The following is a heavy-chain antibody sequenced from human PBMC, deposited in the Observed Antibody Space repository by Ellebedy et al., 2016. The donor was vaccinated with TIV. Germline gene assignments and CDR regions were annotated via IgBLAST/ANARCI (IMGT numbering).Heavy chain of an antibody. D-gene: IGHD6-19*01. CDR3: ARDERDSRYSSGWYWFDP. CDR2: INPSGGST. Sequence: AASVKVSCKASGYTFTSYYMHWARQAPGQGLEWMGIINPSGGSTSYAQKFQGRVTMTRDTSTSTVYMELSSLRSEDTAVYYCARDERDSRYSSGWYWFDPWGQGTLVTVSS. CDR1: GYTFTSYY. V-gene: IGHV1-46*01. J-gene: IGHJ5*02.